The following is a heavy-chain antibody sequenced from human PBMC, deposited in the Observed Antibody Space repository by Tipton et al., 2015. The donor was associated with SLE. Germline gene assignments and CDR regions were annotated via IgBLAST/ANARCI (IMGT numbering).Heavy chain of an antibody. CDR1: GGSISSYS. J-gene: IGHJ3*02. V-gene: IGHV4-59*01. CDR3: ARGAADAFDI. Sequence: TLSLTCTVSGGSISSYSWSWIRQPPGKGLEWIGYSYYSGRTNYNPSPKSRVTISVDTAKNQFSQKLSSVTAADTAVYYCARGAADAFDIWGQGTMVTVSS. CDR2: SYYSGRT. D-gene: IGHD6-13*01.